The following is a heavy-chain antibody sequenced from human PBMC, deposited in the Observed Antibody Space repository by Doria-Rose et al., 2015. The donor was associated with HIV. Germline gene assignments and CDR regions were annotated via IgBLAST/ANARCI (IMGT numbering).Heavy chain of an antibody. CDR3: VKDMKYSSTLYYFHY. Sequence: EVQLVESGGGPVQPGRSLRLSCVASGFIFDDYAMHWVRQAPGKGLEWLSGISWNSAKIDYADSVKGRFTISRDNAKNSLYLQMNSLRVEDSALYYCVKDMKYSSTLYYFHYRGQGTLVTVSS. CDR1: GFIFDDYA. V-gene: IGHV3-9*01. CDR2: ISWNSAKI. D-gene: IGHD6-13*01. J-gene: IGHJ4*02.